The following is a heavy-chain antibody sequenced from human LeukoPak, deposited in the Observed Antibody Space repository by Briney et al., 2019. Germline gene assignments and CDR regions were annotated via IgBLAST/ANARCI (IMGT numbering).Heavy chain of an antibody. CDR2: ISGSGGST. Sequence: PGGPLRLSCAASGFTFSSYARSRVRQAPRKGLEWVSAISGSGGSTYYADSVKGRFTISRDNSKNTLYLQMNSLRAEDTAVYYCAKGPGSYYDSTGYLIWGQGTMVTVSS. J-gene: IGHJ3*02. D-gene: IGHD3-22*01. V-gene: IGHV3-23*01. CDR1: GFTFSSYA. CDR3: AKGPGSYYDSTGYLI.